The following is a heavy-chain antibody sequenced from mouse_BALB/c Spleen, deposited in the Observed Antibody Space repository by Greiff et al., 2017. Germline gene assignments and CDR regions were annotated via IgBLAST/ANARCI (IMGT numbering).Heavy chain of an antibody. V-gene: IGHV14-3*02. J-gene: IGHJ4*01. CDR3: TIATYGAMDY. CDR2: IDPANGNT. D-gene: IGHD1-1*02. CDR1: GFNIKDSY. Sequence: EVQLQQSGAELVKPGASVKLSCTASGFNIKDSYMHWVKQRPEQGLEWIGRIDPANGNTKYDPKFQGKATITADTSSNTAYLQLSSLTSEDTAVEYCTIATYGAMDYWGQGTAVTVSS.